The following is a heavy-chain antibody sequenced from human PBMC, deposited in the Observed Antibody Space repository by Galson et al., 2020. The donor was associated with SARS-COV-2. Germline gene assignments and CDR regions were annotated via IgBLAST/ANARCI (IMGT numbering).Heavy chain of an antibody. J-gene: IGHJ4*02. CDR1: GFSLTTNGVG. CDR2: IYWNDDK. CDR3: AHSAPSTLTFLGVVGVKDYFDY. Sequence: SGPTLVKPTQTLTLTCTFSGFSLTTNGVGVGWIRQPPGKALEWLALIYWNDDKRYSPSLKSRLTITKDTSKNQVVLTMTNMDPVDTATYFCAHSAPSTLTFLGVVGVKDYFDYWGQGTLVTVSS. V-gene: IGHV2-5*01. D-gene: IGHD3-3*01.